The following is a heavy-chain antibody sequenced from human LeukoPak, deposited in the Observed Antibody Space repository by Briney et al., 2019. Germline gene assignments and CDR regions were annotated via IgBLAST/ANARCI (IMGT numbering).Heavy chain of an antibody. V-gene: IGHV3-74*01. J-gene: IGHJ4*02. CDR2: INTDGSST. CDR3: ARGTGLVVPAEPLDY. Sequence: GGSLRLSCAASGFTFSSYWMHWVRQAPGKGLVWVSRINTDGSSTSYADSMKGRFTISRDNAKNTLYLQMNSLRAEDTAVYYCARGTGLVVPAEPLDYWGQGTLVTVSS. CDR1: GFTFSSYW. D-gene: IGHD2-2*01.